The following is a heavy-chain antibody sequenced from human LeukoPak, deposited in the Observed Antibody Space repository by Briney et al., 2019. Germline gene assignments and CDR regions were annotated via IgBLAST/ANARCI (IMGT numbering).Heavy chain of an antibody. CDR2: IYHSGST. V-gene: IGHV4-38-2*02. CDR1: GYSISSGYY. Sequence: PSETLSLTCTVSGYSISSGYYWGWIRQPPGKGLEWIGSIYHSGSTYYNPSLKSRVTISVDTSKNQFSLKLSSVTAADTAVYYCARGRYCSGGSCYPFYTLGPRNNWFDPWGQGTLVTVSS. CDR3: ARGRYCSGGSCYPFYTLGPRNNWFDP. D-gene: IGHD2-15*01. J-gene: IGHJ5*02.